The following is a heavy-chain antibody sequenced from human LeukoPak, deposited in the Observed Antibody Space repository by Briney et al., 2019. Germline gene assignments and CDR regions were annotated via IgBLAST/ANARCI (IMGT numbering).Heavy chain of an antibody. CDR2: TYYRSKWYN. CDR3: SRGSYFDY. J-gene: IGHJ4*02. Sequence: SQTLSLTCAISGDSVSSNSASWNWVRLSRSSCLEWLRRTYYRSKWYNDYALSVKSRITINPDTSKNLFSLQLISVAPEDTAVYYCSRGSYFDYWDQGTLVTVSS. CDR1: GDSVSSNSAS. V-gene: IGHV6-1*01.